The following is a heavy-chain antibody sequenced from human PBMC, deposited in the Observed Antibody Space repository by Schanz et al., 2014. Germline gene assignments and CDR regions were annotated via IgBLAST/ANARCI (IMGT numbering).Heavy chain of an antibody. V-gene: IGHV1-8*01. J-gene: IGHJ4*02. Sequence: QVHLVQSGAEVKTPGSSVKVSCKASGGTFSGFGINWVRQAPGQGLEWLGWMNPNSGNPGFAQKFRGRVTMTRNTSMSTAYIELHILTSEDTAVYYCARGRTFDYWGQGTLVTVSS. CDR1: GGTFSGFG. CDR3: ARGRTFDY. CDR2: MNPNSGNP.